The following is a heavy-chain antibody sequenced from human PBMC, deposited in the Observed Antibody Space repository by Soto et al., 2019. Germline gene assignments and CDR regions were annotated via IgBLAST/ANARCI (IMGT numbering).Heavy chain of an antibody. D-gene: IGHD6-19*01. CDR2: ISYDGSNK. Sequence: QVQLVESGGGVVQPGRSLRLSCAASGFTFSSYGMHWVRQAPGKGLEWVAVISYDGSNKYYADSVKGRFTISRANSKNTLYLQMNSLRAEDTAVYSCSGDRRGWRLDYWGQGTLVTVSS. CDR3: SGDRRGWRLDY. CDR1: GFTFSSYG. V-gene: IGHV3-30*03. J-gene: IGHJ4*02.